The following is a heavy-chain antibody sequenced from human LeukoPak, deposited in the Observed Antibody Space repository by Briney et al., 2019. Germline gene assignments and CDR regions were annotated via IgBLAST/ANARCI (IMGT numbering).Heavy chain of an antibody. CDR2: IYYDGNT. Sequence: SETLSLTCTVSGGSISSYYWSWIRPSPGKGLEWTGYIYYDGNTNYNPSLKSRVTISLDTSKNQSSLEMSSVTAADTAVYYCVRHVLFYYYYYMDVWGTGTTVTVSS. V-gene: IGHV4-59*08. D-gene: IGHD3-10*01. CDR3: VRHVLFYYYYYMDV. J-gene: IGHJ6*03. CDR1: GGSISSYY.